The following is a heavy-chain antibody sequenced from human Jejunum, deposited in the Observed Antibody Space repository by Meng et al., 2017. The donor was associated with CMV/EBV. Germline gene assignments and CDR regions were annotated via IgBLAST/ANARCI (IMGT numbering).Heavy chain of an antibody. Sequence: GFPFSSDEMNWVRKIPGKCLEWISYISARTPAIYYAGSVKGRFTISRDNVKNSLYLLMESLRADDTAIYYCVRGGSSGTLKYFDYWGQGALVTVSS. CDR2: ISARTPAI. CDR3: VRGGSSGTLKYFDY. CDR1: GFPFSSDE. J-gene: IGHJ4*02. V-gene: IGHV3-48*03. D-gene: IGHD3-3*01.